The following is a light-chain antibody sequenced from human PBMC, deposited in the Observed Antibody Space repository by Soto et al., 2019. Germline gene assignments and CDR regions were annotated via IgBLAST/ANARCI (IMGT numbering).Light chain of an antibody. Sequence: QSVLTQPPSASGTPGQRVTICCSGSSSNIGSNYVYWYQQLPGTAPKLLIYRNNQRPSGVPDRFSGSKSGTSASLAISGLRSEDEADFYCVAWDDSLSGVVFGGGTKLTVL. CDR3: VAWDDSLSGVV. CDR1: SSNIGSNY. J-gene: IGLJ2*01. V-gene: IGLV1-47*01. CDR2: RNN.